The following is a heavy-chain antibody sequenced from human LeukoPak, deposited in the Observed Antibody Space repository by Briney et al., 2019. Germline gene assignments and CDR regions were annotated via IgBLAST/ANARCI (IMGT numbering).Heavy chain of an antibody. CDR1: GFIFSNAW. D-gene: IGHD2-2*01. CDR2: IKSKTDGGTI. J-gene: IGHJ5*02. V-gene: IGHV3-15*01. CDR3: TTDLLGLCSSTGCYDNWLDP. Sequence: GGSLRLSCVASGFIFSNAWMTWVRQAPGEGLEWVGRIKSKTDGGTIDYAAPVKGRFTISRDDSKDTLSLQMNSLKIEDTAVYYCTTDLLGLCSSTGCYDNWLDPWGQGTLVTVSS.